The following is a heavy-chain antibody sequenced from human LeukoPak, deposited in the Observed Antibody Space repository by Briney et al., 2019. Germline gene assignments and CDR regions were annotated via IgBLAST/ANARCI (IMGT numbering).Heavy chain of an antibody. Sequence: PSETLSLTCTVSGGSISSSNYYWGWIRQPPGKGLEWIGSIYYSGSTYYNPSLKSRVTISVDTSKNQFPLKLSSVTAADTAVYYCARRLSGPLDYWGQGTLGSASS. D-gene: IGHD3-16*01. V-gene: IGHV4-39*01. CDR1: GGSISSSNYY. CDR3: ARRLSGPLDY. CDR2: IYYSGST. J-gene: IGHJ4*02.